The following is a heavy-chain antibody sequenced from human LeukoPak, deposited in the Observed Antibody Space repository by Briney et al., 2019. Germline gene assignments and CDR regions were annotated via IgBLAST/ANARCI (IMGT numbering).Heavy chain of an antibody. J-gene: IGHJ4*02. CDR3: ARDVHGGAFDY. V-gene: IGHV3-7*01. D-gene: IGHD4-23*01. CDR1: GFTFTTFD. Sequence: PGRSLRLSCAASGFTFTTFDFHWVRQAPGEGLEWVANINQDGSAKYYVDSVKGRFTFSRDNAMNSLFLQMNSLRAEDTAVYYCARDVHGGAFDYWGQGTLVTVSS. CDR2: INQDGSAK.